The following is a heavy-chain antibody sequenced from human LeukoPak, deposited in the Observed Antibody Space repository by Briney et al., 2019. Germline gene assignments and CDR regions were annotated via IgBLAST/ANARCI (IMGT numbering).Heavy chain of an antibody. CDR2: IYNSGRT. J-gene: IGHJ5*02. V-gene: IGHV4-61*02. Sequence: SETLSLTCTVSGDSISSGRYYWSWIRQPAGRGLEWIGRIYNSGRTNYNPSLKSRVTIFIDTSRNQFSLKLNSVTAADTAVYYCARVDGSCSGGSCPSGNWFDPWGQGTLVTVSS. CDR3: ARVDGSCSGGSCPSGNWFDP. D-gene: IGHD2-15*01. CDR1: GDSISSGRYY.